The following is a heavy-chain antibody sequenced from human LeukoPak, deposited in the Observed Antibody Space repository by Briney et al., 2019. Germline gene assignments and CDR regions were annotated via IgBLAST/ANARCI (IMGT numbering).Heavy chain of an antibody. Sequence: SETLSLTCTVSGGSISSHYWSWIRQPPGKGLEWVGYIYYSGSTNYNPSLKSRVTISVDTSKNQFSLKLSSVTAAATAVYYCARPQRPPSWLTHYYSYYYMDVWGKGTTVTVSS. CDR3: ARPQRPPSWLTHYYSYYYMDV. J-gene: IGHJ6*03. CDR1: GGSISSHY. D-gene: IGHD5-12*01. CDR2: IYYSGST. V-gene: IGHV4-59*11.